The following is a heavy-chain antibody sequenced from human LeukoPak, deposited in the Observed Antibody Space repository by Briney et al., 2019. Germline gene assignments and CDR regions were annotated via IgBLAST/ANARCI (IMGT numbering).Heavy chain of an antibody. CDR1: GFTFSNYR. V-gene: IGHV3-74*01. Sequence: GGSLRLSCAASGFTFSNYRMHWVRQAPGKGLVWVSHINIGVISTSYTDSVKSRFTISRDNTKNTLYLQMNTLRADDTAVYYCARVSSGSYFGYYYYYMDVGGKGTAHTVSS. CDR3: ARVSSGSYFGYYYYYMDV. D-gene: IGHD1-26*01. J-gene: IGHJ6*03. CDR2: INIGVIST.